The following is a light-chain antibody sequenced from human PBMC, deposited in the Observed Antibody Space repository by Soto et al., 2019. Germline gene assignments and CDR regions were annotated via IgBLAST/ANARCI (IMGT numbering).Light chain of an antibody. CDR2: EVR. Sequence: QSVLTQPASVSGSPGQSITIACTGTNRDVGSYNLVSWYQQRPGEAPKLIISEVRNRPSGISYRFTGSKSGNTASLTISGPQAEDEADYYCSSYTTTSTLVFGGGTKLTVL. CDR1: NRDVGSYNL. V-gene: IGLV2-14*01. J-gene: IGLJ3*02. CDR3: SSYTTTSTLV.